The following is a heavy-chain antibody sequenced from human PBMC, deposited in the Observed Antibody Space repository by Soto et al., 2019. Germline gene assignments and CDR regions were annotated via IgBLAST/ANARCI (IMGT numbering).Heavy chain of an antibody. CDR3: PADSRYCTGGNCEDY. V-gene: IGHV1-58*01. Sequence: QMQLVQSGPEVKKPGTSMKVSCKASVFTFSSSAVQLVRQARGQRLEWKGWIVVGSGYTNYAQQFQERVTITRDMSTNTAYMELSSLRSEDTAAYYRPADSRYCTGGNCEDYWGQGTLVTVSS. CDR1: VFTFSSSA. D-gene: IGHD2-8*02. CDR2: IVVGSGYT. J-gene: IGHJ4*02.